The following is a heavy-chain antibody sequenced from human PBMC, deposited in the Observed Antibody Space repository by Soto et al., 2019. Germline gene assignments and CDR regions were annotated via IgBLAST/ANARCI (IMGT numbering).Heavy chain of an antibody. V-gene: IGHV3-74*01. CDR2: INSDGSST. J-gene: IGHJ4*02. CDR3: VRGGDYYDSSGYYGLFDY. Sequence: EVQLVESGGGLVQPGGSLRLSCAASGFTFSSYWMHWVRQAPGKGLVWVSRINSDGSSTSYADSVKGRFTISRDNAKNTLYLQMNSLRAEDTAVYYCVRGGDYYDSSGYYGLFDYWGQGTLVTVSS. CDR1: GFTFSSYW. D-gene: IGHD3-22*01.